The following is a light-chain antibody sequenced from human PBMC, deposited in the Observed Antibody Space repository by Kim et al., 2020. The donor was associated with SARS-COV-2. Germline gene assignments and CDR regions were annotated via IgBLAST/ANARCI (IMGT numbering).Light chain of an antibody. Sequence: GQRVAICCCGSISNIGSNVVNWYQQLPGTAPKLLMYSNNYRPSGVPDRFSGSKSGTSASLAISGLQSEDEADYYCAAWDDSLKGSVFGGGTQLTVL. V-gene: IGLV1-44*01. CDR3: AAWDDSLKGSV. CDR2: SNN. J-gene: IGLJ3*02. CDR1: ISNIGSNV.